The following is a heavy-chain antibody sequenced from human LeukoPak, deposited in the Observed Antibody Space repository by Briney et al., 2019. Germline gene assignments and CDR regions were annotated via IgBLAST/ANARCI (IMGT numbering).Heavy chain of an antibody. J-gene: IGHJ1*01. Sequence: GGSLRLSCAASEFSVGSNYMTWVRQAPGKGLEWVSLIYSGGSTYYADSVKGRFTISRDNSNNTLFLHLNSLRGEDTAVYYCTRNSGWYGLSWGQGTLVTVSS. CDR3: TRNSGWYGLS. V-gene: IGHV3-66*01. D-gene: IGHD6-19*01. CDR2: IYSGGST. CDR1: EFSVGSNY.